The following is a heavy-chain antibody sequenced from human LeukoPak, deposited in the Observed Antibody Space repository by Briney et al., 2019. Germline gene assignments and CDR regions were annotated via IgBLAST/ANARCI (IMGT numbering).Heavy chain of an antibody. CDR3: ATASTTSGYDH. D-gene: IGHD4-17*01. CDR1: GFIFSSYA. Sequence: GGSLRLSCAASGFIFSSYALHWVRQAPGKGLEYVSAISGNGGSTDYANSVKGRFTISRDNSKNTPYLQMGSLRPDDMAVYYCATASTTSGYDHWGQGTLVTVSS. V-gene: IGHV3-64*01. J-gene: IGHJ4*02. CDR2: ISGNGGST.